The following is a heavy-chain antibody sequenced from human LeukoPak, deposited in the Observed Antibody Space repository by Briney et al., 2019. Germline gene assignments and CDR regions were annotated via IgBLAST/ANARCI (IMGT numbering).Heavy chain of an antibody. V-gene: IGHV3-7*01. J-gene: IGHJ6*03. CDR3: ARDLESYYYYYMDV. CDR2: IKQDGSEK. CDR1: GFTFGSYW. Sequence: GGSLRLSCAASGFTFGSYWMSWVRQAPGKGLEWVANIKQDGSEKYYVDSVKGRFTISRDNAKNSLYLQMNSLRAEDTAVYYCARDLESYYYYYMDVWGKGTTVTVSS.